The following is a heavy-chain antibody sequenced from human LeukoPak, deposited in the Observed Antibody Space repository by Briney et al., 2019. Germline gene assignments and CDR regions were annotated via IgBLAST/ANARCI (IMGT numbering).Heavy chain of an antibody. CDR1: GFTFSSYW. J-gene: IGHJ4*02. CDR2: IKQDGSEK. D-gene: IGHD3-3*01. CDR3: ARVPWSGYYGFDH. Sequence: PGGSLRLYCAASGFTFSSYWMSWVRQAPGKGLEWVANIKQDGSEKYYVDSVKGRFTISRDNAKNSLYLQMNSLRAEDTAVYYCARVPWSGYYGFDHWGQGTLVTVSS. V-gene: IGHV3-7*01.